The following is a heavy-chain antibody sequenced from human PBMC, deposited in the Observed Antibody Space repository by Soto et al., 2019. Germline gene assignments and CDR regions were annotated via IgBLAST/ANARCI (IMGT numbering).Heavy chain of an antibody. V-gene: IGHV3-7*01. J-gene: IGHJ4*02. CDR3: ARVSLLNFPCY. CDR1: GFTFSSYW. D-gene: IGHD2-8*01. CDR2: IKPDGSEK. Sequence: GGSLRLSCVASGFTFSSYWMSWVRQAPGKGLEWVANIKPDGSEKYYVDSVKGRFTISRDNGKNSLYLEMNSLRAEDTAVYYCARVSLLNFPCYWGQGSLVTVSS.